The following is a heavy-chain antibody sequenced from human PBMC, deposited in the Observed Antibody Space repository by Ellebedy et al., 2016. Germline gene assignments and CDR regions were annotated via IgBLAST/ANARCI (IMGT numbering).Heavy chain of an antibody. Sequence: GESLKISCKGTGYNFTNYWISWVRQMPGKGLEWMGRIDPSDSYINYNLSFEGHVTISTDKSISTAYLHWSSLKAPDTAMYYCARHGQWLLLGAFDLWGQGTMVTVSS. CDR2: IDPSDSYI. V-gene: IGHV5-10-1*01. CDR1: GYNFTNYW. CDR3: ARHGQWLLLGAFDL. D-gene: IGHD6-19*01. J-gene: IGHJ3*01.